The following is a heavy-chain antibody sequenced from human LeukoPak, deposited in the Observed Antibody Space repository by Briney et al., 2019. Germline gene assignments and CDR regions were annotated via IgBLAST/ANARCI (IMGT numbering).Heavy chain of an antibody. D-gene: IGHD1-26*01. J-gene: IGHJ4*02. CDR2: INPSGGST. CDR3: ARDSGGNYFDY. CDR1: GYAFTSYY. V-gene: IGHV1-46*01. Sequence: ASVKVSCKASGYAFTSYYMHWVRQAPGQGLEWMGIINPSGGSTSYAQKFQGRVTMTRDMSTSTVYMELSSLRSEDTAVYYCARDSGGNYFDYWGQGTLVTVSS.